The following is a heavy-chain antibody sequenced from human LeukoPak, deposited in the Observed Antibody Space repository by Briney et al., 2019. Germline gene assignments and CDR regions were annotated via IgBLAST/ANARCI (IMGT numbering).Heavy chain of an antibody. Sequence: SQTLSLTCAISGDSVSSNSAAWNWITQSPSRGLEWKGRTYYRSKWYKDYAVSGNSRITINPDHSMNQLILQLNSVTPDDTAVYYCARDRGSSGWPVYFVYWGQGTLVTVSS. J-gene: IGHJ4*02. D-gene: IGHD6-25*01. CDR2: TYYRSKWYK. V-gene: IGHV6-1*01. CDR3: ARDRGSSGWPVYFVY. CDR1: GDSVSSNSAA.